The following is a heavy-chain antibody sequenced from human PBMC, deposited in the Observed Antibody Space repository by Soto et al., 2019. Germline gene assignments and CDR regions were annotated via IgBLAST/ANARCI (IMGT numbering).Heavy chain of an antibody. D-gene: IGHD2-8*01. CDR3: ARMVQSSWFDS. Sequence: QVQLEQSGAEVKKPGSSVKVSCRASGGTFASLSINWVRQAPGQGLEWMGRIIPAYVAGNYPQKFQGRVTRTADESTRTAYMEVRSLRFDDTAVYYCARMVQSSWFDSWGQGTLVTVSS. CDR2: IIPAYVAG. J-gene: IGHJ5*01. CDR1: GGTFASLS. V-gene: IGHV1-69*18.